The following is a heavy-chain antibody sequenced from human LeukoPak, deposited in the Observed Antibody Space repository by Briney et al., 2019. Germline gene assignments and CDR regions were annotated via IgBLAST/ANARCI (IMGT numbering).Heavy chain of an antibody. CDR1: GFTFSSYS. J-gene: IGHJ4*02. D-gene: IGHD2-2*01. CDR3: ARGGGYCSSTSCYYFDS. V-gene: IGHV3-21*01. CDR2: ISSTGNYI. Sequence: GGSLRLSCEASGFTFSSYSMNWVRQAPRKGLEWVSSISSTGNYIYYADSVKGRFTVSRDNAKQSLYLKMNSLRAEDTAVYYCARGGGYCSSTSCYYFDSWGQGTLVTVSS.